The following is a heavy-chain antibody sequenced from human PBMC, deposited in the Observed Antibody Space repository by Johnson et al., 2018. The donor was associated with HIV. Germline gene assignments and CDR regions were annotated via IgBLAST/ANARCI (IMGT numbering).Heavy chain of an antibody. CDR2: ISYDGSNK. D-gene: IGHD1-26*01. CDR1: GFTFNDHG. V-gene: IGHV3-30*06. CDR3: AKDLFTEREDDAFDI. Sequence: VESGGGVVRPGGSLRLSCAVSGFTFNDHGMSWVRQAPGKGLEWVAVISYDGSNKYYADSVKGRFTISRDNSKNTLYLQMNSLRAEDTAVYYCAKDLFTEREDDAFDIWGQGTMVTVSS. J-gene: IGHJ3*02.